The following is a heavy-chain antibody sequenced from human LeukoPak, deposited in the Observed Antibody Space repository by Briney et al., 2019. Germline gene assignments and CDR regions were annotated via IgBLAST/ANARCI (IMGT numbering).Heavy chain of an antibody. V-gene: IGHV4-39*01. Sequence: PSETLSLTCTVSGGSISSSSYYWGWIRQPPGKGLEWIGSIYYSGSTYYNPSLKSRVTISVDTSKNQFSLKLNSVTAADTAVYYCATPYSGGYHGLDIWGQGTMVTVSS. CDR3: ATPYSGGYHGLDI. J-gene: IGHJ3*02. CDR2: IYYSGST. D-gene: IGHD1-26*01. CDR1: GGSISSSSYY.